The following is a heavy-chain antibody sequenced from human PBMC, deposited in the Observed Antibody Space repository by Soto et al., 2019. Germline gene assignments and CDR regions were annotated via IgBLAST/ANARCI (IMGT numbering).Heavy chain of an antibody. V-gene: IGHV4-31*03. CDR1: GGSISSGGYY. Sequence: TLSLTCTVSGGSISSGGYYWSWIRQHPGKGLEWIGYIYYSGSTYYNPSLKSRVTISVDTSKNQFSLKLSSVTAADTAVYYCASIAAAAYNWFDPWGQGTLVTVSS. D-gene: IGHD6-13*01. CDR2: IYYSGST. CDR3: ASIAAAAYNWFDP. J-gene: IGHJ5*02.